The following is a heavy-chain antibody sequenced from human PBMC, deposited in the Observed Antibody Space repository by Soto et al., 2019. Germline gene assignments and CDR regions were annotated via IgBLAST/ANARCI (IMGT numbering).Heavy chain of an antibody. CDR2: IYSGGST. CDR1: GFTVSSGY. D-gene: IGHD6-19*01. Sequence: GSLRLSCAASGFTVSSGYMSWVRQAPGKGLEWVSLIYSGGSTYYTDSVKDRFTISRDNSQNTLYLQMNTLRAEDSAVYYCARDRIAVARTLFAYWGQGTLVTVSS. CDR3: ARDRIAVARTLFAY. J-gene: IGHJ4*02. V-gene: IGHV3-66*01.